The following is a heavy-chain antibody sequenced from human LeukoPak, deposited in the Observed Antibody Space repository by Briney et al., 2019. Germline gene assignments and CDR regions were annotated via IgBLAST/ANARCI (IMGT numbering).Heavy chain of an antibody. D-gene: IGHD1-26*01. CDR2: ISSSGSTI. CDR1: GFTFSDYY. CDR3: ARVRGSYYVDY. V-gene: IGHV3-11*01. J-gene: IGHJ4*02. Sequence: GGSLGLSCAASGFTFSDYYMSWIRQAPGKGLERVSYISSSGSTIYYADSVKGRFTISRDNAKNSLYLQMNSLRAEDTAVYYCARVRGSYYVDYWGQGTLVTVSS.